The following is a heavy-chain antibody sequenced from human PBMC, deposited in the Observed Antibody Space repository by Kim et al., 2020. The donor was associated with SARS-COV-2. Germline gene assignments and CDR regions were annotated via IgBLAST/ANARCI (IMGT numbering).Heavy chain of an antibody. CDR3: ARLRGYSGSYYEDL. Sequence: GESLKISCQLSGDRFTGNWMAWVRQMPGKGLEWMGIIFPFDSDTRYSPPFQGQVTISVERSTSTAYLQCSSLKASDSAMYYCARLRGYSGSYYEDLWGQGTPVTVSS. J-gene: IGHJ4*02. CDR2: IFPFDSDT. CDR1: GDRFTGNW. D-gene: IGHD5-12*01. V-gene: IGHV5-51*01.